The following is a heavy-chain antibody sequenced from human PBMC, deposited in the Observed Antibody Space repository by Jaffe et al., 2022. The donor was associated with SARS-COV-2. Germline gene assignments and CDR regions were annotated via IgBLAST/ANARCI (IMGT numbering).Heavy chain of an antibody. V-gene: IGHV3-9*01. CDR1: GFTFDDYA. CDR3: AKDKTIAVTGIYDY. Sequence: EVQLVESGGGLVQPGRSLRLSCAASGFTFDDYAMHWVRQAPGKGLEWVSGISWNSGSIGYADSVKGRFTISRDNAKNSLYLQMNSLRAEDTALYYCAKDKTIAVTGIYDYWGQGTLVTVSS. D-gene: IGHD6-19*01. J-gene: IGHJ4*02. CDR2: ISWNSGSI.